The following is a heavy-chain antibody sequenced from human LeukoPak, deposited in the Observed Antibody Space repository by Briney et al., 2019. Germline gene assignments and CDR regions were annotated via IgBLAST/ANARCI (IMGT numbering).Heavy chain of an antibody. V-gene: IGHV3-23*01. CDR1: GFTFNNYA. D-gene: IGHD1-26*01. J-gene: IGHJ5*02. CDR3: AKGLRGNYDH. CDR2: ITDNGFNT. Sequence: PGGSLRLSCAASGFTFNNYAMAWVRQAPEKGLEWVSSITDNGFNTYYADSVKGRFTISRDNSKNTPYLQMNSLRAEDTALYYCAKGLRGNYDHWGQGTLVTVSS.